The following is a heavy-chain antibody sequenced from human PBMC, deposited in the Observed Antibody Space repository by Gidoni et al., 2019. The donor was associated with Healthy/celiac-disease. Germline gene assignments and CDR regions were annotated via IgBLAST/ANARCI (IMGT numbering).Heavy chain of an antibody. Sequence: QVQLQESGPGLVKPSQTLSLTCTVSGCSISSGSYYWSWIRQPAGKGLEWIGRIYTSGSTNYNPSLKSRVTISVDTSKNQFSLKLSSVTAADTAVYYCARGRIAAAGTNWYFDLWGRGTLVTVSS. CDR2: IYTSGST. CDR1: GCSISSGSYY. V-gene: IGHV4-61*02. J-gene: IGHJ2*01. CDR3: ARGRIAAAGTNWYFDL. D-gene: IGHD6-13*01.